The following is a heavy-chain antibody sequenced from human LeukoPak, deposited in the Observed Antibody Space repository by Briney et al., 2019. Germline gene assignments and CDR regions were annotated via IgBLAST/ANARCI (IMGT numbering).Heavy chain of an antibody. CDR3: ARASEDYYDSSGYGNFDY. J-gene: IGHJ4*02. V-gene: IGHV3-21*01. CDR1: GFTFSSYA. CDR2: ISSSSSYI. Sequence: GGSLRLSCAASGFTFSSYAMNWVRQAPGKGLEWVSSISSSSSYIYYADSVKGRFTISRDNAKNSLYLQMNSLRAEDTAVYYCARASEDYYDSSGYGNFDYWGQGTLVTVSS. D-gene: IGHD3-22*01.